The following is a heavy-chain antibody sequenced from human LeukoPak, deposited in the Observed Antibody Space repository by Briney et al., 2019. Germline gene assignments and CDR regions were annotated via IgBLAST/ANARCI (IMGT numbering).Heavy chain of an antibody. V-gene: IGHV1-2*02. Sequence: ASVKFSCKASGYTFTGYYMHWVRQAPGQGLEWMGWINPNSGGTNYAQKFQGRVTMTRDTSISTAYMELSRLRSDDTALYYCARDPRRYNWFDPRGHRTPVTASS. CDR3: ARDPRRYNWFDP. J-gene: IGHJ5*02. CDR1: GYTFTGYY. CDR2: INPNSGGT.